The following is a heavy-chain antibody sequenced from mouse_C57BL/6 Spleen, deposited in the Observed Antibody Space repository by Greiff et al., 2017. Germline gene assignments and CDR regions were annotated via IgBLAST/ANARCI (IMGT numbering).Heavy chain of an antibody. D-gene: IGHD1-1*01. V-gene: IGHV2-2*01. CDR2: IWSGGST. CDR1: GFSLTSYG. J-gene: IGHJ4*01. Sequence: VHLVESGPGLVQPSQSLSITCTVSGFSLTSYGVHWVRQSPGKGLEWLGVIWSGGSTDYNAAFISSLSISKDNSKSQVFFKMNRLHADDTAIYYCAGRDYYGYAMDYWGTGTSVTVSS. CDR3: AGRDYYGYAMDY.